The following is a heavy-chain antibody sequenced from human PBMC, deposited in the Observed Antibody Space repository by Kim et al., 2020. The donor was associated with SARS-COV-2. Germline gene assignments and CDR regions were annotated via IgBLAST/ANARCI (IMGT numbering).Heavy chain of an antibody. CDR3: ARSVPVLWFGGTRADYGMDV. V-gene: IGHV4-34*01. Sequence: SETLSLTCAVYGGSFSGYYWSWIRQPPGKGLEWIGEINHSGSTNYNPSLKSRVTISVDTSKNQFSLKLSSVTAADTAVYYCARSVPVLWFGGTRADYGMDVWGQGTTVTVSS. CDR1: GGSFSGYY. D-gene: IGHD3-10*01. J-gene: IGHJ6*02. CDR2: INHSGST.